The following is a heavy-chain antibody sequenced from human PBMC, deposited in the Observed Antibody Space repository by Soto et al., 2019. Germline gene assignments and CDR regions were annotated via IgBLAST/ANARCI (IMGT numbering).Heavy chain of an antibody. V-gene: IGHV1-69*12. CDR2: IIPIFGTA. D-gene: IGHD5-12*01. CDR1: GGTFSSYA. J-gene: IGHJ6*02. Sequence: QVQLVQSGAEVKKPGSSVKVSCKASGGTFSSYAISWVRQAPGQGLEWMGGIIPIFGTANYAQKFQGRVTITADESTSTADMELSSLRSEDTAVYYCARGYSGYDSYYYYGMDVWGQGTTVTVSS. CDR3: ARGYSGYDSYYYYGMDV.